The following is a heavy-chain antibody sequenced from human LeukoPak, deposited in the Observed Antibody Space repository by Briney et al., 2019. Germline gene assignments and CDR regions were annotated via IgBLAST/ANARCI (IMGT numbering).Heavy chain of an antibody. D-gene: IGHD3-10*01. CDR3: ARGSLSLGEGWFDP. J-gene: IGHJ5*02. V-gene: IGHV1-2*02. Sequence: GASVKVSCKASGYTFTSYGVIWVRQAPGQGLEWMGWINPNSGGTNYAQKFQGRVTMTRDTSISTAYMELSRLRSDDTAVYYCARGSLSLGEGWFDPWGQGTLVTVSS. CDR2: INPNSGGT. CDR1: GYTFTSYG.